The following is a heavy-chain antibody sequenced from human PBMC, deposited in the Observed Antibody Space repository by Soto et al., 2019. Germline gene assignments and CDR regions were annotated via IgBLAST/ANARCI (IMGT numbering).Heavy chain of an antibody. CDR2: IYHSGST. CDR3: VRAVAGTVMYYYGMDV. V-gene: IGHV4-4*02. J-gene: IGHJ6*02. CDR1: GGSISSSNW. Sequence: SETLSLTCAVSGGSISSSNWWSWVRQPPGKGLEWIGEIYHSGSTNYNPSLKSRVTISVDKSKNQFSLKLSSVTAADTAVYYCVRAVAGTVMYYYGMDVWGQGTTVTVSS. D-gene: IGHD6-19*01.